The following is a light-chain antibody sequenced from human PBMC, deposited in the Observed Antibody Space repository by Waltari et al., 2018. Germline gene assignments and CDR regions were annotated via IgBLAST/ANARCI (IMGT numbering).Light chain of an antibody. V-gene: IGLV1-40*01. CDR3: QSYDNSLPGSI. CDR1: NSNIGAGYD. J-gene: IGLJ2*01. CDR2: DTN. Sequence: SVLKQPPSVSGAPGQTVTISCTGSNSNIGAGYDVNWYQHLPGTAPKLVVYDTNNGPSGVPDRFSGSKSGFSSSVSLTISGLHVEDECVYYCQSYDNSLPGSIFGRGTKLTVL.